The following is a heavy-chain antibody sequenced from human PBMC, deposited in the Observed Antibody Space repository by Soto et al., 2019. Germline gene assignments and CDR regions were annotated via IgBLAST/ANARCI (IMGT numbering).Heavy chain of an antibody. D-gene: IGHD6-19*01. CDR1: GYTFTGYY. J-gene: IGHJ4*02. CDR3: ARDLAVAGTGLDY. CDR2: INPNSGGT. V-gene: IGHV1-2*02. Sequence: ASVKVSCKASGYTFTGYYMHWVRQAPGQGLEWMGWINPNSGGTNYAQKFQGRVTMTRETSISTAYMELSRLRSDDTAVYYCARDLAVAGTGLDYWGQGTLVTVSS.